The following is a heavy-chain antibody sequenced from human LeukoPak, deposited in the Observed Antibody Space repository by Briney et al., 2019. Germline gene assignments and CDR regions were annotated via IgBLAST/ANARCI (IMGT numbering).Heavy chain of an antibody. J-gene: IGHJ3*02. CDR1: GFTFSSYA. D-gene: IGHD3-22*01. V-gene: IGHV3-30-3*01. Sequence: GRSLRLSCAASGFTFSSYAMHWVRQAPGKGLEWVAVISYDGGNKYYADSVKGRFTISRDNSKNTLYLQMNSLRAEDTAVYYCARDGGLYYDPPYDAFDIWGQGTMVTVSS. CDR3: ARDGGLYYDPPYDAFDI. CDR2: ISYDGGNK.